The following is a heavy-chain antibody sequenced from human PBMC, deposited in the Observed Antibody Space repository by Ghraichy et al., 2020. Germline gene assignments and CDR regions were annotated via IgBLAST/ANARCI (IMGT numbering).Heavy chain of an antibody. CDR2: ISSSSSYI. V-gene: IGHV3-21*01. CDR1: GFTFSSYS. CDR3: ARGDIVATIFDWYFDL. D-gene: IGHD5-12*01. Sequence: GGSLRLSCAASGFTFSSYSMNWVRQAPGKGLEWVSSISSSSSYIYYADSVKGRFTISRDNAKNSLYLQMNSLRAEDTAVYYCARGDIVATIFDWYFDLWGRGTLVTVSS. J-gene: IGHJ2*01.